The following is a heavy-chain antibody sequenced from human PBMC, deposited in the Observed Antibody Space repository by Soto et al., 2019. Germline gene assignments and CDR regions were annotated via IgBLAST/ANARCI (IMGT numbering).Heavy chain of an antibody. CDR2: ISYDESTT. D-gene: IGHD3-22*01. CDR1: GFSFSRYG. CDR3: SKAMIGSYDSDAFDV. V-gene: IGHV3-30*18. J-gene: IGHJ3*01. Sequence: PGGCLRLSCAASGFSFSRYGIHWVRQAQGKGLEWVAVISYDESTTFYADSVKGRFTISRDNSKNTLFLQMNSLRPEDTAVYYCSKAMIGSYDSDAFDVWGQGTMVTVSS.